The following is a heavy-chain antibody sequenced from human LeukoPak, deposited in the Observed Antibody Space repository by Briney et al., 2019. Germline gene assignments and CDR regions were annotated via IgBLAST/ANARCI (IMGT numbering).Heavy chain of an antibody. D-gene: IGHD6-13*01. J-gene: IGHJ5*02. CDR2: ISGSGGST. V-gene: IGHV3-23*01. CDR3: ARGPGIAAAGTGYNWFDP. Sequence: GGSLRLSCAASGFTFSSHAMSWVRQAPGKGLEWVSAISGSGGSTYYADSVKGRFTISRDNSKNTLYLQMNSLRAEDTAVYYCARGPGIAAAGTGYNWFDPWGQGTLVTVSS. CDR1: GFTFSSHA.